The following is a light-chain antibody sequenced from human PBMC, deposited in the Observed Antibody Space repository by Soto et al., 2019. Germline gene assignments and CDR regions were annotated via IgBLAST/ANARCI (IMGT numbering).Light chain of an antibody. CDR2: GAS. Sequence: EIVLTQSPGTLSLSPGERATLSCRASQRVTGSSLAWYQHKPGQAPRLLIYGASSRATGIPDRFSGSGSGKDFTLTVSRLEPEDFAVYYCQQYGDSPRTFGQGTKVEIK. CDR1: QRVTGSS. CDR3: QQYGDSPRT. J-gene: IGKJ1*01. V-gene: IGKV3-20*01.